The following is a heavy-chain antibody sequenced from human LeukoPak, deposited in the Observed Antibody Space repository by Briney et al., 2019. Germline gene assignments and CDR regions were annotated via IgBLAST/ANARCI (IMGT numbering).Heavy chain of an antibody. Sequence: ASVKVSCKASGYTFTSYYMHWVRQAPGQGLEWMGIINPSGGSTSYAQKFQGRVTMTRDTSTSTVYMELSSLRSEDTAVYYCARGATMTTVVTPYFDYWGQGTLVTVSS. CDR1: GYTFTSYY. CDR3: ARGATMTTVVTPYFDY. D-gene: IGHD4-23*01. V-gene: IGHV1-46*01. J-gene: IGHJ4*02. CDR2: INPSGGST.